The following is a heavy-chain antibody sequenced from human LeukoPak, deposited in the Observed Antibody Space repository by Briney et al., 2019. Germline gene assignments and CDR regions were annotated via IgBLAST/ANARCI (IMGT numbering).Heavy chain of an antibody. V-gene: IGHV4-34*01. Sequence: SETLSLTCAVYGGSFSGYYWSWTRQPPGKGLEWIGEINHSGSTNYHPSLKSRVTISVDTSKNQFSLKLSSVTAADTAVYYCARGPRFGYCSGGSCYSGSYFDYWGQGTLVTVSS. D-gene: IGHD2-15*01. J-gene: IGHJ4*02. CDR3: ARGPRFGYCSGGSCYSGSYFDY. CDR2: INHSGST. CDR1: GGSFSGYY.